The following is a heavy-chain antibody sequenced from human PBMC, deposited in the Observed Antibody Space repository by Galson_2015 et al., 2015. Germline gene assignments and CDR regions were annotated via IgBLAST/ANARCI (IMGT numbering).Heavy chain of an antibody. Sequence: SLRLSCAASGFTFSSYWMYWVRQAPGKGLVWVAHINRDGSSTSYADSVKGRFTISRDNAKNMLYLQMNSLRSEDTAVYYCTSAVDYNGSGQIDYWGQGTLVTVSS. CDR1: GFTFSSYW. CDR2: INRDGSST. D-gene: IGHD3-10*01. V-gene: IGHV3-74*01. J-gene: IGHJ4*02. CDR3: TSAVDYNGSGQIDY.